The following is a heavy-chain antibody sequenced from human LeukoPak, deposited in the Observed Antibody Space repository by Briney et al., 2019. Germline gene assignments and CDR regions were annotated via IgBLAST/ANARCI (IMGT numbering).Heavy chain of an antibody. CDR2: ISTSGGST. CDR3: AKQSGITMVRGADY. D-gene: IGHD3-10*01. CDR1: GFTFSSYA. V-gene: IGHV3-23*01. J-gene: IGHJ4*02. Sequence: PGGSLRLSCAASGFTFSSYAMSWLRQAPGKGLEWASAISTSGGSTYYADSVKGRFTISRDNSKNTLYLQMNSLRADDTAVYYCAKQSGITMVRGADYWGQGTLVTVFS.